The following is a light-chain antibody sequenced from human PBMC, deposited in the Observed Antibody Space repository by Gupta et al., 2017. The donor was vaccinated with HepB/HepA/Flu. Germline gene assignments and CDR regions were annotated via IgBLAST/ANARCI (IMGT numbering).Light chain of an antibody. CDR3: QQRSNWPRT. J-gene: IGKJ1*01. CDR1: QNIRSS. Sequence: ELVLTQSPAALSLSPGERATLSCRASQNIRSSLAWYQHKSGRAPRLLIYDVSNRATGIPVRFAGSGSGTDFTLTISSLEPEDVAVYYCQQRSNWPRTFGQGTKVEI. V-gene: IGKV3-11*01. CDR2: DVS.